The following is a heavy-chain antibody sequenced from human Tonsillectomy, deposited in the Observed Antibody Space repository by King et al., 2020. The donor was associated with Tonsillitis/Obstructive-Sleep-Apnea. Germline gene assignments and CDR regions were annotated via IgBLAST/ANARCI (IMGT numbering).Heavy chain of an antibody. CDR1: GVTFSSAW. Sequence: VQLVESGGGLVKPWGSLRLSCAASGVTFSSAWMRGCRQAPGEGLEWVGRIKSNTDGGTIDDAAPVKGRFTISRDDSKNTLYLQMNRLKTEDTAVYYCTKLNGYAFDIWGQGTMVTVSS. J-gene: IGHJ3*02. D-gene: IGHD1-1*01. CDR3: TKLNGYAFDI. V-gene: IGHV3-15*01. CDR2: IKSNTDGGTI.